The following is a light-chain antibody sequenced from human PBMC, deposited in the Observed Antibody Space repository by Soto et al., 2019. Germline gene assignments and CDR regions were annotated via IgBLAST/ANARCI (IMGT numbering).Light chain of an antibody. J-gene: IGKJ1*01. CDR3: QQYCSSPWT. V-gene: IGKV3-20*01. Sequence: EIVLTQSPGTLSLSPGERATISCRASQSVSSGYLAWYQQKPGQAPRLLIYGASSRAAGIPDRFSGGGSGTDFTLTISSMEHEDVAVYYCQQYCSSPWTFGQGTKVEIK. CDR2: GAS. CDR1: QSVSSGY.